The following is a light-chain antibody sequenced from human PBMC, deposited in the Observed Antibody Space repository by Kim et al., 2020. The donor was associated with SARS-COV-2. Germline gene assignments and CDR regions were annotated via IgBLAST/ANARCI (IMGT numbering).Light chain of an antibody. J-gene: IGLJ3*02. V-gene: IGLV2-14*03. CDR3: SSYTSSSIWV. CDR1: SRDVGGYNY. Sequence: GQSITISCTGTSRDVGGYNYVSWYQQHPGKAPKLMIYDVSNRPSGVSNRFSGSKSGNTASLTISGLQAEDEADYYCSSYTSSSIWVFGGGTQLTVL. CDR2: DVS.